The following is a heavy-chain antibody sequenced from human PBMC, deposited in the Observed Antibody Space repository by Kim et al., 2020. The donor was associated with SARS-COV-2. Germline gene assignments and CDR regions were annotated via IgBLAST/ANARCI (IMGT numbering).Heavy chain of an antibody. CDR1: GGSISSSSYY. V-gene: IGHV4-39*01. Sequence: SETLSLTCTVSGGSISSSSYYWGWIRQPPGKGLEWIGSIYYSGSTYYNPSLKSRVTISVDTSKNQFSLKLSSVTAADTAVYYCARHRIQLWSGGWFDPWGQGTLVTVSS. CDR2: IYYSGST. CDR3: ARHRIQLWSGGWFDP. J-gene: IGHJ5*02. D-gene: IGHD5-18*01.